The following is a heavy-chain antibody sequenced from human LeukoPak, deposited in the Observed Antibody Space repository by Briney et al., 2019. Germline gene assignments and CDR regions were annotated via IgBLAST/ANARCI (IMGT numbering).Heavy chain of an antibody. CDR3: TKDMFHKVIGVPFDD. CDR1: GFTFEDYT. D-gene: IGHD2-21*01. CDR2: ISWDGGST. Sequence: GGALRLSCAASGFTFEDYTMHWVRQAPGKGLEWVSLISWDGGSTYYADSVKGRFIISRDNRKTSLYLQMNSLTTEDTALYYCTKDMFHKVIGVPFDDWGQGTLVTVSS. V-gene: IGHV3-43*01. J-gene: IGHJ5*02.